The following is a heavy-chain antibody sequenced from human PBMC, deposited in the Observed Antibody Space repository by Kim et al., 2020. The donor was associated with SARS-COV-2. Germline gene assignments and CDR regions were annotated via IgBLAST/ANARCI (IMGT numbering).Heavy chain of an antibody. CDR3: ARDNYGSGNRRRVGFDY. CDR1: GGYISSGGYY. V-gene: IGHV4-31*03. J-gene: IGHJ4*02. D-gene: IGHD3-10*01. Sequence: SETLSLTCTVSGGYISSGGYYWSWIRQHPGKGLEWLGYSYYSGSTYYNPSLTSRVTISVDTSKNQFSLKLSSVTAADTAVYYCARDNYGSGNRRRVGFDYWGQGTLVTVSS. CDR2: SYYSGST.